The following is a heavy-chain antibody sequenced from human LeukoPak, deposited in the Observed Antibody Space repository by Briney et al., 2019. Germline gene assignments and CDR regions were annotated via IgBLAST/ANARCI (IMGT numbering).Heavy chain of an antibody. CDR3: ARLRAGTTSLNWFDP. CDR2: IYYSGST. Sequence: PSETLSLTCTVSGGSLSSYYWSWIRQPPGKGLEWIGYIYYSGSTNYNPSLKSRVTISVDTSKNQFSLKLSSVTAADTAVYYCARLRAGTTSLNWFDPWGQGTLVTVSS. V-gene: IGHV4-59*08. CDR1: GGSLSSYY. J-gene: IGHJ5*02. D-gene: IGHD1-7*01.